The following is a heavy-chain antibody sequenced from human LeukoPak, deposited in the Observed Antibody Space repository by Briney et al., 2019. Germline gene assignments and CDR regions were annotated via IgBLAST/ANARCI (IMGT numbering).Heavy chain of an antibody. Sequence: GASAKVSCKASGYTFTSYGISWVRQAPGQGLEWMGWISAYNGNTNYAQKLQGRVTMTTDTSTSTAYMELRSLRSDDTAVYYCARHVDTAMVTEVDYWGQGTLVTVSS. CDR2: ISAYNGNT. CDR3: ARHVDTAMVTEVDY. D-gene: IGHD5-18*01. V-gene: IGHV1-18*01. J-gene: IGHJ4*02. CDR1: GYTFTSYG.